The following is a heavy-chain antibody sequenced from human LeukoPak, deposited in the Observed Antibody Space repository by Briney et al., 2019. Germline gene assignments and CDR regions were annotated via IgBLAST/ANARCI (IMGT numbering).Heavy chain of an antibody. CDR1: GFTFSSYS. D-gene: IGHD5-24*01. CDR3: ARPQMATITRYYGMDV. V-gene: IGHV3-21*01. CDR2: ISSSSSYI. J-gene: IGHJ6*02. Sequence: NPGGSLRLSCAASGFTFSSYSMNWVRQAPGKGLEWVSSISSSSSYIYYADSVKGRFTISRDNAKNSLYLQMNSLRAEDTAVYYCARPQMATITRYYGMDVRGQGTTVTVSS.